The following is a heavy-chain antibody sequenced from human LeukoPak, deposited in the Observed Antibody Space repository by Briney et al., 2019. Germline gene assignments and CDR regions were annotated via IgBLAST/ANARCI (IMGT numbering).Heavy chain of an antibody. V-gene: IGHV4-59*01. Sequence: SETLSLTCTVSGGSISSYYWSWIRQPPGKGLEWIGYIYYSGSTNYNPSLKSRVTISVDTSKNQFSLKLSSVTAADTAVYYCARDSGYSYGYYYGIDVWGQGTTVTVSS. CDR3: ARDSGYSYGYYYGIDV. CDR1: GGSISSYY. D-gene: IGHD5-18*01. J-gene: IGHJ6*02. CDR2: IYYSGST.